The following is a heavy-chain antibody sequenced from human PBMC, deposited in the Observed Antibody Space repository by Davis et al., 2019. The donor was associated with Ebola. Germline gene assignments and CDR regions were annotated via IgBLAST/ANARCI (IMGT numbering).Heavy chain of an antibody. J-gene: IGHJ6*02. Sequence: MPSETLSLTCTVSGDSISSGGYYWSWIRQHPGKGLEWIGSIYYSGSTYYNPSLKSRVTISVDTSKNQFSLKLSSVTAADTAVYYCNSKGYYYYGMDVWGQGTTVTVSS. CDR2: IYYSGST. CDR3: NSKGYYYYGMDV. D-gene: IGHD4-11*01. V-gene: IGHV4-39*01. CDR1: GDSISSGGYY.